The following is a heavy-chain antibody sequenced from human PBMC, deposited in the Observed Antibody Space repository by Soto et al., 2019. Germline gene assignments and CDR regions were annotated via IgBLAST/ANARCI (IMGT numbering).Heavy chain of an antibody. CDR3: TASSWTGAGLDF. Sequence: QVQLVQSGAEVKKPGASVKVSCKASGYTFTSWDVYWVRQAAGQGLEWMGYMNPRSGNTGYEQKFQGRVTMTWDTSISTAYMELSSLTSDDTAVYYCTASSWTGAGLDFWGQGTPVTVSS. CDR1: GYTFTSWD. D-gene: IGHD6-13*01. J-gene: IGHJ4*01. CDR2: MNPRSGNT. V-gene: IGHV1-8*01.